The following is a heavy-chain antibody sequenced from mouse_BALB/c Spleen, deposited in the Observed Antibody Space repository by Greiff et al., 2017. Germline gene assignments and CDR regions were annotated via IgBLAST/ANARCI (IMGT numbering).Heavy chain of an antibody. V-gene: IGHV5-17*02. CDR2: ISSGSSTI. D-gene: IGHD2-1*01. CDR3: ARTYGNYAMDY. J-gene: IGHJ4*01. CDR1: GFTFSSFG. Sequence: EVLLVESGGGLVQPGGSRKLSCAASGFTFSSFGMHWVRQAPEKGLEWVAYISSGSSTIYYADTVKGRFTISRDNPKNTLFLKVNSLRSEDTAMYYCARTYGNYAMDYWGQGTSVTVSS.